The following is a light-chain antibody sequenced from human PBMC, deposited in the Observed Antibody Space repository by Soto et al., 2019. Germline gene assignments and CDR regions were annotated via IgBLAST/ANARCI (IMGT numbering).Light chain of an antibody. CDR1: SSDVGGYNY. CDR2: EVS. CDR3: SSSAGSNNLV. Sequence: QSALTQPPSASGSPGQSVTISCTGTSSDVGGYNYVSWYQQHPGKAPKLMIYEVSKRPSGVPDRFSGSKSGNTASLTVSGVQAEDESDYYCSSSAGSNNLVFGGGTKLTVL. V-gene: IGLV2-8*01. J-gene: IGLJ2*01.